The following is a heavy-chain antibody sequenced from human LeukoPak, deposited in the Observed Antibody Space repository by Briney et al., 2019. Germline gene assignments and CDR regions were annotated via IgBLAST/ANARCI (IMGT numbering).Heavy chain of an antibody. J-gene: IGHJ4*02. CDR3: ARHIRSSGWYSDY. CDR1: GITVSDNF. V-gene: IGHV3-53*01. Sequence: PGGSLRLSCAASGITVSDNFMTWVRQAPGKGLEWVSVIYPSGGTHYADSVKGRFTISRDSSKNTLYLEMNSLRAEDSAVYYCARHIRSSGWYSDYWGQGTLVTVSS. D-gene: IGHD6-19*01. CDR2: IYPSGGT.